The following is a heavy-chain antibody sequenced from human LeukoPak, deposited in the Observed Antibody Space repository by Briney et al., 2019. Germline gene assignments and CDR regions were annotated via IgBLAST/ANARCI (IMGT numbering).Heavy chain of an antibody. V-gene: IGHV4-34*01. J-gene: IGHJ4*02. Sequence: PSETLSLTCAVYGGSFSGYYWSWIRQPPGKGLEWIGEINHSGSTNYNPSLKSRVTISVDTSKNQFSLKLSSVTAADTAVYYCARGPQIKAYYYDSRGLFGYWGQGTLVTVSS. CDR3: ARGPQIKAYYYDSRGLFGY. CDR2: INHSGST. CDR1: GGSFSGYY. D-gene: IGHD3-22*01.